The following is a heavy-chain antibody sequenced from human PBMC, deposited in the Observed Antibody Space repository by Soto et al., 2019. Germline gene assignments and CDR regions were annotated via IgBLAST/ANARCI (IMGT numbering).Heavy chain of an antibody. Sequence: SVKVSCKDSGGLFSSFAISWVRQAPGQGLEWMGGIIPVFGTTNYAQKFQGRVTITADESTNTAYMELSSLTSDNTAMYYCARGGGPYVWFNEFWGQGTQVTASS. V-gene: IGHV1-69*13. J-gene: IGHJ4*02. CDR3: ARGGGPYVWFNEF. CDR1: GGLFSSFA. CDR2: IIPVFGTT. D-gene: IGHD3-16*01.